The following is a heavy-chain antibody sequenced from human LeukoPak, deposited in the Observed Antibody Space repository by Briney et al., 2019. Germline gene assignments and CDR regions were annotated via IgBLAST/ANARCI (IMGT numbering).Heavy chain of an antibody. CDR3: AKDRIPDSGYDIDY. J-gene: IGHJ4*02. CDR1: GFTFSGYG. V-gene: IGHV3-23*03. CDR2: IYGGGGVI. D-gene: IGHD5-12*01. Sequence: GGSLRLSCAASGFTFSGYGMYWVRQAPRRGLEWVAGIYGGGGVIKYADSVKGRFTISRDNSENILYLQMDSLRVEDTAIYYCAKDRIPDSGYDIDYWGQGTLVTVSS.